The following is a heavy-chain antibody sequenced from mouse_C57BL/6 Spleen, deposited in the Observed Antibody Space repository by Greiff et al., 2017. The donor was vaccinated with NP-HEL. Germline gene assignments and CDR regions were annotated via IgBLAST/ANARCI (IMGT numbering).Heavy chain of an antibody. CDR3: ARYYSNHYAMDY. V-gene: IGHV14-2*01. CDR1: GFNIKDYY. D-gene: IGHD2-5*01. Sequence: VQLQQSGAELVKPGASVKLSCTASGFNIKDYYMHWVKQRTEQGLEWIGRIDPEDGETKYAPKFQSKATITADTSSNTAYLQLSSLTSEDTAVYYCARYYSNHYAMDYWGQGTSVTVSS. CDR2: IDPEDGET. J-gene: IGHJ4*01.